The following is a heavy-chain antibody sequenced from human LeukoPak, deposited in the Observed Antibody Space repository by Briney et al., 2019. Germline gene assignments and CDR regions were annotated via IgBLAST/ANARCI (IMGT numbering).Heavy chain of an antibody. Sequence: TGGSLRLSCAASGFTFSSYEMNWVRQAPGKGLEWVSYISSSGSTIYYADSVKGRFTISRDNAKNSLYLQMNSLRAEDTAVYYCAREELGSSGYSSLDCWGQGTLVTVSS. CDR3: AREELGSSGYSSLDC. CDR1: GFTFSSYE. D-gene: IGHD3-22*01. CDR2: ISSSGSTI. J-gene: IGHJ4*02. V-gene: IGHV3-48*03.